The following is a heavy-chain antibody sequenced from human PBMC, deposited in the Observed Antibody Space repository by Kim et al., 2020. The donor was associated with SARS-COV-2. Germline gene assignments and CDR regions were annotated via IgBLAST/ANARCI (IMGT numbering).Heavy chain of an antibody. J-gene: IGHJ4*02. D-gene: IGHD5-12*01. CDR2: ISSSSSYI. Sequence: GGSLRLSCAASGFTFSSYSMNWLRQAPGKGLEWVSSISSSSSYIYYADSVKGRFTISRDNAKNSLYLQMNSLRAEDTAVYYCARATLQLGYRYYFDYWGQGTLVTVSS. CDR3: ARATLQLGYRYYFDY. V-gene: IGHV3-21*01. CDR1: GFTFSSYS.